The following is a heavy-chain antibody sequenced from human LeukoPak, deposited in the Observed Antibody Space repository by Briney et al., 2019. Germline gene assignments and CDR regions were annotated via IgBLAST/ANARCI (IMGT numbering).Heavy chain of an antibody. Sequence: GGSLRLSCATSGFVFSASYMSWVRKAPGKGLEWVATIKPDGSEKYHVDSVSGRFTISRDNTNDSLFLQMNSLRVDDTAVYYCVRGGTYWTVSWGQGTLVNVS. V-gene: IGHV3-7*01. CDR2: IKPDGSEK. CDR3: VRGGTYWTVS. J-gene: IGHJ5*01. CDR1: GFVFSASY.